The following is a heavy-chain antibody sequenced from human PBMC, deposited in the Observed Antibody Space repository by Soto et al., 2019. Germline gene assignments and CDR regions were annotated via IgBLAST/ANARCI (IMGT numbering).Heavy chain of an antibody. CDR1: GYTFTSYG. J-gene: IGHJ6*02. D-gene: IGHD6-13*01. Sequence: QVQLVQSGAEVKKPGASVKVSCKASGYTFTSYGISWVRQAPGQGLEWMGWISAYNGNTNYAQKLQGRVTMTTDTXXSXAXXELRRLRSDDTAVYYCARDGYSSRKMTYYYYGMDVWGQGTTVTVSS. V-gene: IGHV1-18*01. CDR3: ARDGYSSRKMTYYYYGMDV. CDR2: ISAYNGNT.